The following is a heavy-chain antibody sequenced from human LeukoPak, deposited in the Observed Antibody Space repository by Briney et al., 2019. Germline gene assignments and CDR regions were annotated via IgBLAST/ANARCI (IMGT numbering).Heavy chain of an antibody. J-gene: IGHJ4*02. CDR2: ISGSDAGT. V-gene: IGHV3-23*01. CDR3: AKAVPKAVITPSFVY. CDR1: GFTFNNYA. D-gene: IGHD1-14*01. Sequence: GGSLRLSCAASGFTFNNYAMRWVRQAPGKGLEWVSAISGSDAGTYYADSVKGRFTISRDNSKNSLYLQMYSLRAEDTAVYYCAKAVPKAVITPSFVYCGQEALGTVSS.